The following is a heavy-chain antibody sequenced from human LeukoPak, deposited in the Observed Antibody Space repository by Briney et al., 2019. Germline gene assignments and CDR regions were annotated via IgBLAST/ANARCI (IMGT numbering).Heavy chain of an antibody. Sequence: PGESLRLSCAASGFTFSSYSMNWVRQAPGKGLEWVSSISSSSSYIYYADSVKGRFTISRDNAKNSLYLQMNSLRAEDTAVYYCARVTYFDSSGYSHWGQGTLVTVSS. J-gene: IGHJ4*02. CDR2: ISSSSSYI. V-gene: IGHV3-21*01. CDR1: GFTFSSYS. D-gene: IGHD3-22*01. CDR3: ARVTYFDSSGYSH.